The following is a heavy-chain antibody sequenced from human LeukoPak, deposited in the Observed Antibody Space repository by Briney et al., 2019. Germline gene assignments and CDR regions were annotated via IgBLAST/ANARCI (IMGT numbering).Heavy chain of an antibody. CDR1: GFTFSDYY. D-gene: IGHD1-26*01. V-gene: IGHV3-11*03. J-gene: IGHJ3*02. Sequence: PGGSLRLSCAASGFTFSDYYMSWIRQAPGKGLEWVSYIISSSSYTDYAVSVKGRFTISRDNARSSLYLQMSSLTAEDTAVYYCARRRGRYSGDAFDIWGQGTMVTVSS. CDR2: IISSSSYT. CDR3: ARRRGRYSGDAFDI.